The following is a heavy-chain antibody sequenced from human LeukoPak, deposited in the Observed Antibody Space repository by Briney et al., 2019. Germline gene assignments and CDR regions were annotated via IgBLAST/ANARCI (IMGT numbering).Heavy chain of an antibody. Sequence: GGSLRLSCAASGFTFSSYAMSWVRQAPGKGLEWVSVISGSGGSTYSAESVKGRFTISRDNSKNTLYLQMDSLRVEDTAVYYCAKGPRASGWTYFDYWGQGTLVTVSS. CDR1: GFTFSSYA. V-gene: IGHV3-23*01. D-gene: IGHD6-19*01. CDR3: AKGPRASGWTYFDY. CDR2: ISGSGGST. J-gene: IGHJ4*02.